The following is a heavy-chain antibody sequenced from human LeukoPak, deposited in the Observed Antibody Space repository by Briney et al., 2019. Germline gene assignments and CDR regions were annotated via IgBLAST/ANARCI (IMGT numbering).Heavy chain of an antibody. CDR1: GYDFTSVD. CDR2: ISPYNGNT. V-gene: IGHV1-18*01. CDR3: ARAGPGSGWYFDY. J-gene: IGHJ4*02. D-gene: IGHD6-19*01. Sequence: ASVKVSCKASGYDFTSVDITWVRRAPGQGLEWMGWISPYNGNTRYAQKFQGRVAMTTDTSTTTAYMELRGLRFNDTAVYYCARAGPGSGWYFDYWGQGTLVTVSS.